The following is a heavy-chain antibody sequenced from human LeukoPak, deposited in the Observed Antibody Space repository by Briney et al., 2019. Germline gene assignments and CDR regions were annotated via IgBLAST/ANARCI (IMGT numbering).Heavy chain of an antibody. CDR3: AGLIRPGWFDP. CDR1: GGSISSSSYY. D-gene: IGHD2-2*01. CDR2: IYYSGST. J-gene: IGHJ5*02. V-gene: IGHV4-39*01. Sequence: SETLSLTCTVSGGSISSSSYYWGWIRQPPGKGLEWIGSIYYSGSTYYNPSLKSRVTISVDTSKNQFSLRLSSVTAADTAVYYRAGLIRPGWFDPWGQGTLVTVSS.